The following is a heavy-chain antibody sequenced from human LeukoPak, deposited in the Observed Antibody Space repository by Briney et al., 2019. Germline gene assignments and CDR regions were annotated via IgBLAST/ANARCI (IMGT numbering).Heavy chain of an antibody. CDR2: ISYDGSNK. J-gene: IGHJ4*02. CDR1: GFTFSSYA. CDR3: ARDARQDYDFWSGYRIKYYFDY. Sequence: QSGGSLRLSCAASGFTFSSYAMHWVRQAPGKGLEWVAVISYDGSNKYYADSMKGRFTISRDNSKNTLYLQMNSLRAEDTAVYYCARDARQDYDFWSGYRIKYYFDYWGQGTLVTVSS. D-gene: IGHD3-3*01. V-gene: IGHV3-30*04.